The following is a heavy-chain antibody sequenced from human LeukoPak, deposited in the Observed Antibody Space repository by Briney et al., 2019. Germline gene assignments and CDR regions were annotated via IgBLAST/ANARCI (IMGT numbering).Heavy chain of an antibody. CDR2: INHSGST. CDR3: ARAWGLPAAMAGTSRVDY. D-gene: IGHD2-2*01. J-gene: IGHJ4*02. V-gene: IGHV4-34*01. Sequence: SETLSLTCAVYGVSFSGYYWSWIRQPPGKGLEWIGEINHSGSTNYNPSLKSRVTISVDTSKNQFSLKLSSVTAADTAVYYCARAWGLPAAMAGTSRVDYWGQGTLVTVSS. CDR1: GVSFSGYY.